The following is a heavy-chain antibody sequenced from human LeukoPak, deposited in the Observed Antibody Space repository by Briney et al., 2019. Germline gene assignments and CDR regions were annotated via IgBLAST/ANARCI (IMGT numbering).Heavy chain of an antibody. V-gene: IGHV3-21*01. D-gene: IGHD3-22*01. J-gene: IGHJ4*02. Sequence: GGSLRLSCAASGFNLRAYNMNWVRQAPGKGLEWVSSISTSSSYIYYADSVKGRFTISRDNAENSLYLQMHSLRVEDTALYYCAKDAQGITMIVVVIVYFDYWGQGTLVTVSS. CDR2: ISTSSSYI. CDR3: AKDAQGITMIVVVIVYFDY. CDR1: GFNLRAYN.